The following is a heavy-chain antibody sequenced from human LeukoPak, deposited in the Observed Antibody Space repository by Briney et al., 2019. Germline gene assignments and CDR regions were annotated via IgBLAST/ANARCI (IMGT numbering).Heavy chain of an antibody. J-gene: IGHJ5*02. Sequence: ASVKVSCKASGYTFTSYYMHWVRQAPGQGLEWMGIINPSGGSTSYAQKFQGRVTMTRDTSTSTVYMELSSLRSEDTAVYYCARDCGEPHDSSGYYHLCSWGQGTLVTVSS. CDR3: ARDCGEPHDSSGYYHLCS. CDR2: INPSGGST. CDR1: GYTFTSYY. D-gene: IGHD3-22*01. V-gene: IGHV1-46*01.